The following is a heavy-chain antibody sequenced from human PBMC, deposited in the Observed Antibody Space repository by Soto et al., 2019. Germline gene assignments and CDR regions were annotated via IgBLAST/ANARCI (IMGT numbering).Heavy chain of an antibody. Sequence: PGGSLRLSCAASGFTFSSYGMHGVRQAPGKGLEWVAVIWYDGSNKYYADSVKGRFTISRDNSKNTLYLQMNSLRAEDTAVYYCASEQWLARPAFDIWGQGTMVTVSS. CDR3: ASEQWLARPAFDI. D-gene: IGHD6-19*01. J-gene: IGHJ3*02. CDR1: GFTFSSYG. V-gene: IGHV3-33*01. CDR2: IWYDGSNK.